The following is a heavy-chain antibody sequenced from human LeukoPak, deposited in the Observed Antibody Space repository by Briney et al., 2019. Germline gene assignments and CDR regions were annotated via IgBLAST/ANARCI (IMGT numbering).Heavy chain of an antibody. Sequence: PLETLSLTCTVSGGSLSSSNYYWGWIRQPPGKGLEWIGSIYYSGSTYYSPSFKSRITISVDTATNQFSLTLNSVTAEDTAVYYCAAKPFRYNWNQVDYWGQGTLVTVSS. V-gene: IGHV4-39*07. CDR1: GGSLSSSNYY. D-gene: IGHD1-20*01. CDR2: IYYSGST. CDR3: AAKPFRYNWNQVDY. J-gene: IGHJ4*02.